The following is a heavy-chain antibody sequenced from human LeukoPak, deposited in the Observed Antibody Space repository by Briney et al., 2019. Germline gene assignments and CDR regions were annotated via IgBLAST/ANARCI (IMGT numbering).Heavy chain of an antibody. J-gene: IGHJ4*02. D-gene: IGHD2-21*01. CDR3: AREREAALCYDY. CDR1: GYTFTSYN. Sequence: GASVKVSCKASGYTFTSYNIDWMRQAPGQGLEWMGIINPSGSSTSNAQKFQGRVTMTRDTSTSTVYMELSSLRPEDTAVYYCAREREAALCYDYWGQGTLVTVSS. CDR2: INPSGSST. V-gene: IGHV1-46*01.